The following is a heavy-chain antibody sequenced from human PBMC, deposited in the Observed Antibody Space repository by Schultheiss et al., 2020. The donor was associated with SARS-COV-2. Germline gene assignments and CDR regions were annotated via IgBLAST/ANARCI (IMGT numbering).Heavy chain of an antibody. D-gene: IGHD6-13*01. CDR3: ARSAAPAGMDV. J-gene: IGHJ6*02. Sequence: SETLSLTCTVSGGSISSGGYYWSWIRQPPGKGLEWIGYIYYSGSTNYNPSLKSRVTISVDTSKNQFSLKLSSVTAADTAVYYCARSAAPAGMDVWGQGTTVTVSS. V-gene: IGHV4-61*08. CDR1: GGSISSGGYY. CDR2: IYYSGST.